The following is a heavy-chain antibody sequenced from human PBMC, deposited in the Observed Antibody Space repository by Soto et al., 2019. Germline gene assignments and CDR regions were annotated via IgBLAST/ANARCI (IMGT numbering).Heavy chain of an antibody. V-gene: IGHV1-46*01. D-gene: IGHD2-2*01. Sequence: QVQLVQSGAEVKKPGASVKVSCKASGYTFTSYYIHWVRQAPGQGLEWMGIINPSGGGTSYAQKFQDRVTMTRDTSTSTVYMELSSLRSEDTAVYYCARGGEVPAAPGDYWGQGPLVTVSS. CDR1: GYTFTSYY. CDR3: ARGGEVPAAPGDY. CDR2: INPSGGGT. J-gene: IGHJ4*02.